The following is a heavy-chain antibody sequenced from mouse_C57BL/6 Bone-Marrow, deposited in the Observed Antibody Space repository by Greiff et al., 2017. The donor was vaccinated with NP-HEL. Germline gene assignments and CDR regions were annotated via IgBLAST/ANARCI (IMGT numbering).Heavy chain of an antibody. CDR3: AREITTVVERAY. V-gene: IGHV1-19*01. J-gene: IGHJ3*01. D-gene: IGHD1-1*01. CDR2: INPYNGGN. CDR1: GYTFTDYY. Sequence: VQLQQSGPVLVKPGASVKMSCKASGYTFTDYYMNWVKQSHGKSLEWIGLINPYNGGNSYNQKFKGNATLTVDKSTSTAYMELNSLTSEDSAVYYCAREITTVVERAYWGQGTLVTVSA.